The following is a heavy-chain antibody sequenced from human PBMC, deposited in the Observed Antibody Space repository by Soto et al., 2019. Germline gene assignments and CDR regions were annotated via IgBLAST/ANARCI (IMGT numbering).Heavy chain of an antibody. CDR1: GFTFSNAW. V-gene: IGHV3-15*07. J-gene: IGHJ6*02. CDR2: IKSKTDGGTT. Sequence: GGSLRLSCAASGFTFSNAWMNWVRQAPGKGLEWVGRIKSKTDGGTTDYAAPVKGRFTISRDDSKNTLYLQMNSLKTEDTAVYYCTTFYIVATTTYGMDVWGQGTTVTVS. CDR3: TTFYIVATTTYGMDV. D-gene: IGHD5-12*01.